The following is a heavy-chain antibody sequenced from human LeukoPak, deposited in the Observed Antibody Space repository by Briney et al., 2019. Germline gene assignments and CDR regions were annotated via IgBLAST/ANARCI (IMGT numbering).Heavy chain of an antibody. CDR3: ASLYGSGPNWFDP. J-gene: IGHJ5*02. Sequence: GGSLRLSCAASGITFSSYAMHWVRQAPGKGLEWVAVISYDGSNKYYADSVKGRFTISRDNSKNTLYLQMNSLRAEDTAVYYCASLYGSGPNWFDPWGQGTLVTVSS. D-gene: IGHD3-10*01. CDR1: GITFSSYA. V-gene: IGHV3-30*04. CDR2: ISYDGSNK.